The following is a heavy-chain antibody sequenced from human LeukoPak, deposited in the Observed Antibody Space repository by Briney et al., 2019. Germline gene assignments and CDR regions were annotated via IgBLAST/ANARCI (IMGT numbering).Heavy chain of an antibody. V-gene: IGHV1-18*01. CDR2: ISAYNGNT. CDR1: GYAFTSYG. CDR3: ARDSAGYYDSSGYYYELDY. D-gene: IGHD3-22*01. J-gene: IGHJ4*02. Sequence: ASVKVSCKASGYAFTSYGISWVRQAPGQGLEWMGWISAYNGNTNYAQKLQGKVTMTTDTSTSTAYMGLRSLRSDDTAVYYCARDSAGYYDSSGYYYELDYWGQGTLVTVSS.